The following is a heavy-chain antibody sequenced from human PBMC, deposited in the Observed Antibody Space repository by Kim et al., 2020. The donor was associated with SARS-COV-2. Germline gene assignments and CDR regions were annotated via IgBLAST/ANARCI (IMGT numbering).Heavy chain of an antibody. CDR3: CEYHWAGSYCSY. V-gene: IGHV3-23*01. CDR1: GFTFSNYG. Sequence: GGSLRLSCAASGFTFSNYGMTWVRQTPVKGLEWVSSFTVDGLTHNAASVKGRLTISTDNSLKILYLQMNILLTEDTTVFYCCEYHWAGSYCSYCSQGT. J-gene: IGHJ4*02. D-gene: IGHD3-10*01. CDR2: FTVDGLT.